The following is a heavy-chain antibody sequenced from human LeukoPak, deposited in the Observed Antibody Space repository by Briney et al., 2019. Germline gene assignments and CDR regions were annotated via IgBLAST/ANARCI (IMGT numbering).Heavy chain of an antibody. J-gene: IGHJ4*02. V-gene: IGHV3-48*03. D-gene: IGHD6-13*01. Sequence: GGSLRLSCAASGFTFSSYEINWVRQAPGKGLEWVSYISSSDSTIYYADSVKGRFTISRDNAKNSLYLQMSSLRAEDTAAYYCARVVRIPAARPSFDYWGQGTLVTVSS. CDR2: ISSSDSTI. CDR3: ARVVRIPAARPSFDY. CDR1: GFTFSSYE.